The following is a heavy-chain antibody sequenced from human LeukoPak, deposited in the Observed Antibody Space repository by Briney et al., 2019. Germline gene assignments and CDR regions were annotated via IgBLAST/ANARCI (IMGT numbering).Heavy chain of an antibody. D-gene: IGHD2-15*01. CDR3: ARHAGSYTYFDY. V-gene: IGHV4-30-2*01. Sequence: PSQTLSLTCTVSGGSICSGGSYWGWVRQPPGKGLEWIGYIYHSGSSYYNPSLKNRIAISVDRSKNQFSLRLNSVTAADTAVYYCARHAGSYTYFDYWGQGTLVTVSS. J-gene: IGHJ4*02. CDR2: IYHSGSS. CDR1: GGSICSGGSY.